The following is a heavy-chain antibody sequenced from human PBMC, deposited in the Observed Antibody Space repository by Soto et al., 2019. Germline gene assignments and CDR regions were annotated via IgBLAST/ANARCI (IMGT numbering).Heavy chain of an antibody. J-gene: IGHJ4*02. CDR2: ISYDGSNK. CDR1: GFTFSSYG. V-gene: IGHV3-30*18. CDR3: AKDPKVGATNNHYFDY. D-gene: IGHD1-26*01. Sequence: GGSLRLSCAASGFTFSSYGMHWVRQAPGKGLEWVAVISYDGSNKYYADSVRGRFTISRDNSKNTLYLQMNSLRAEDTAVYYCAKDPKVGATNNHYFDYWGQGTLVTVSS.